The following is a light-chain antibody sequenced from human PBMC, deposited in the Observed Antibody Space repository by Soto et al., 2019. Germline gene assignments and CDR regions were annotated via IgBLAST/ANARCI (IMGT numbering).Light chain of an antibody. CDR1: ESVFGY. CDR2: DAS. Sequence: EVVLTQSPATLSLSPGERATLSCRASESVFGYLAWYQHKPGQAPRLLIYDASNRATGVPARFSGRGSGTDFTLTISSLEPEDFAVYYCQQRYRWPPITFGQGTRLDNK. V-gene: IGKV3-11*01. J-gene: IGKJ5*01. CDR3: QQRYRWPPIT.